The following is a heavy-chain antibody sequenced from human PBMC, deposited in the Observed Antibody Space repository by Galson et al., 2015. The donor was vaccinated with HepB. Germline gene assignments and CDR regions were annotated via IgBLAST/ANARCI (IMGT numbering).Heavy chain of an antibody. CDR3: ASRSGQQLGNGNWFDP. CDR1: GLTLSSYS. D-gene: IGHD6-13*01. Sequence: SLRLSCAASGLTLSSYSMNWVRQAPGKGLGWVSSISSSSTYIYYADSVKGRFTISRDNAKNSLYLQMNSLRVEDTAAYYCASRSGQQLGNGNWFDPWGQGTLVTVSS. J-gene: IGHJ5*02. V-gene: IGHV3-21*01. CDR2: ISSSSTYI.